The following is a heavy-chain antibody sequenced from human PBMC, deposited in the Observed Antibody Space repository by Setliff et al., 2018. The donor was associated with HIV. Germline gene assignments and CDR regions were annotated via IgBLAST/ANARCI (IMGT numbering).Heavy chain of an antibody. V-gene: IGHV1-2*06. CDR2: ISPDSGAS. CDR3: ATDPYSSDWQYFYYYYMDV. Sequence: ASVKVSCKTPANTFTGYYIHWVRQAPGQGLEWMGRISPDSGASNYAQKFQGRVTMTRDTSITTAYMELTGLTSDDTAMYYCATDPYSSDWQYFYYYYMDVWGTGTAVTV. CDR1: ANTFTGYY. D-gene: IGHD2-21*02. J-gene: IGHJ6*03.